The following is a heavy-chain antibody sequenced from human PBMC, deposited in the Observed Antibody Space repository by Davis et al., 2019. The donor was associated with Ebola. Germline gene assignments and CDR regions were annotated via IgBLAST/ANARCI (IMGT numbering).Heavy chain of an antibody. CDR3: ARGGLFGNWFDP. J-gene: IGHJ5*02. V-gene: IGHV1-8*02. Sequence: ASVKVSCKASGYTFTSYDIHWVRQATGQGLEWMGWMNPNSGNTGYAQKFQGRVTMTRDTSISTAYMELSRLRSDDTAVYYCARGGLFGNWFDPWGQGTLVTVSS. D-gene: IGHD3-10*01. CDR1: GYTFTSYD. CDR2: MNPNSGNT.